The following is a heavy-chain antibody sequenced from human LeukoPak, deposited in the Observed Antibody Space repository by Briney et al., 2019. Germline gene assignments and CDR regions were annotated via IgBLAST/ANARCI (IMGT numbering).Heavy chain of an antibody. CDR3: ARVGEQHLDYYFDY. J-gene: IGHJ4*02. D-gene: IGHD6-13*01. CDR2: ISAYNGDT. V-gene: IGHV1-18*04. CDR1: GFTFTNYC. Sequence: GASVKVSCKASGFTFTNYCITWVRQAPGQGLEWMGWISAYNGDTNYAQKLRYRVTMTTDTSTSTAYMELRSLRSDDTAVYYCARVGEQHLDYYFDYWGQGTLVTVSS.